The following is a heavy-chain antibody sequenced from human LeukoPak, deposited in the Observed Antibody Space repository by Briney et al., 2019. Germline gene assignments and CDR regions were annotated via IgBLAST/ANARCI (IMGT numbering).Heavy chain of an antibody. CDR3: AREDTYYYGSGSNRVFDY. D-gene: IGHD3-10*01. CDR1: GFTFSNYN. V-gene: IGHV3-21*01. Sequence: GGSLRLSCAASGFTFSNYNMNWVRHAPGKGLEWVSSITSSSSYIYYADSVKGRFTISRDNAKNSLYLQMNSLRAEDTAVYYCAREDTYYYGSGSNRVFDYWGQGTLVTVSS. CDR2: ITSSSSYI. J-gene: IGHJ4*02.